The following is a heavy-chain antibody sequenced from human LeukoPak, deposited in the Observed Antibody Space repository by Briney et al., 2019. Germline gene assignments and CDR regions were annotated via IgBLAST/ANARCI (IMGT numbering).Heavy chain of an antibody. CDR2: VSSSSSTI. D-gene: IGHD6-19*01. J-gene: IGHJ4*02. V-gene: IGHV3-48*02. CDR1: GFTFSYYS. Sequence: GGSLRLSCAASGFTFSYYSMNWVRQAPGRGLEWVSYVSSSSSTIYYADSVKGRFTISRDNAKNSLYLQMNSLRDEDTAVYYCARASAVAGTRHYWGQGTLVTVSS. CDR3: ARASAVAGTRHY.